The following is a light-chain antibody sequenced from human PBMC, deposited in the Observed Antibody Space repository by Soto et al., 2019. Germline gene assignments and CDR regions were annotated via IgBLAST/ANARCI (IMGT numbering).Light chain of an antibody. J-gene: IGLJ2*01. Sequence: QSALTQPASVSGSPGQSITLSCTGTSSDIGGYDYVSWYQRHPGKAPKLIIYDVNNRPSGVSNRFSGSKSGNTASLTISGLQAEDEADYYYTSYASGSSQLVFGGGTKVTVL. CDR2: DVN. CDR1: SSDIGGYDY. V-gene: IGLV2-14*01. CDR3: TSYASGSSQLV.